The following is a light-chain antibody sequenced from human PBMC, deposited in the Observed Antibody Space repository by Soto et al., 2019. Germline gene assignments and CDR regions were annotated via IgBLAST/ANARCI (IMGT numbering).Light chain of an antibody. CDR1: QSNSSW. J-gene: IGKJ4*01. CDR2: KAS. Sequence: DIQMTQSPSTLSASIGDRVTITCRASQSNSSWLAWYQQKPGKAPKLLIYKASSLESGVPSRFSGSGSGTDFILATSSLQADDFATYYCQQYKSYSLTFGGGTKVEIK. CDR3: QQYKSYSLT. V-gene: IGKV1-5*03.